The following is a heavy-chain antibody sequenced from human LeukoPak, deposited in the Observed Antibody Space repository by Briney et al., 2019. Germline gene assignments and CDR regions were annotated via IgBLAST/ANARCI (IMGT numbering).Heavy chain of an antibody. CDR1: GGTFSSYA. Sequence: GASVKVSCKASGGTFSSYAISWVRQAPGQGLEWMGGIIPIFGTANYAQNFQGRVTITADESTSTAYMELRSLRSDDTAVYYCATQKVPAAMIWFDPWGQGTLVTVSS. D-gene: IGHD2-2*01. CDR3: ATQKVPAAMIWFDP. CDR2: IIPIFGTA. V-gene: IGHV1-69*13. J-gene: IGHJ5*02.